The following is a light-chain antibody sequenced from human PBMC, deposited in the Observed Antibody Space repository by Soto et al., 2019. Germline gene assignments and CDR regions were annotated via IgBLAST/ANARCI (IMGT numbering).Light chain of an antibody. J-gene: IGLJ2*01. CDR3: ETWDSNTRV. CDR1: SGHRSYI. Sequence: QLVLTQSSSASASLGSSVKLTCTLSSGHRSYIIAWHQQQPGKAPRYMMKLEGSGTYSKGSGVPDRFSGSSSGADRYLTIYNLQLEDEADYYCETWDSNTRVFGGGTKLTVL. CDR2: LEGSGTY. V-gene: IGLV4-60*02.